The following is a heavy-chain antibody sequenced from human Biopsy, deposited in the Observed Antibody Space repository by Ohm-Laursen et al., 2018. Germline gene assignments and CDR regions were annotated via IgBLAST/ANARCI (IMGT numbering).Heavy chain of an antibody. V-gene: IGHV3-23*01. J-gene: IGHJ4*02. CDR1: GFTFSDYA. Sequence: LSRAATGFTFSDYAMNWVRQAPGKGLEWVSTISGSGGNTYYADSVRDRFTVSRDGSKSTLYLQMSSLSAEDTAFYYCAKGGYCTTSSCYMDLDYWGQGTLVTVSS. CDR2: ISGSGGNT. CDR3: AKGGYCTTSSCYMDLDY. D-gene: IGHD2-2*02.